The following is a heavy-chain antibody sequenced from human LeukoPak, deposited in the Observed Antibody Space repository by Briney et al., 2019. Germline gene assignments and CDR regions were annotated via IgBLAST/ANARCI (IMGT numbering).Heavy chain of an antibody. D-gene: IGHD2-21*01. CDR3: ARYLFSDFYFDH. Sequence: GGSLRLSCAASGFTFSSYWMSWIRQAPGRGLEWVAVISIDGNNPYYADSVKGRFTISRDNSKNALYLQMTSLKTDDTAVYFCARYLFSDFYFDHWGQGTLVTVSS. J-gene: IGHJ4*02. CDR1: GFTFSSYW. CDR2: ISIDGNNP. V-gene: IGHV3-30*03.